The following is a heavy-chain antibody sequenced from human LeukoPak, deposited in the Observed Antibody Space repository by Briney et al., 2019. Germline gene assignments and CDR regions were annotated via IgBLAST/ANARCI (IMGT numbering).Heavy chain of an antibody. CDR2: IYYSGST. J-gene: IGHJ4*02. CDR1: GGSISSSSYY. V-gene: IGHV4-39*01. CDR3: ASVVPAAYLIDY. D-gene: IGHD2-2*01. Sequence: PSETLSLTRTVSGGSISSSSYYWGWIRQPPGKGLEWIGSIYYSGSTYYNPSLKSRVTISVDTSKNQFSLKLSSVTAADTAVYYCASVVPAAYLIDYWGQGTLVTVSS.